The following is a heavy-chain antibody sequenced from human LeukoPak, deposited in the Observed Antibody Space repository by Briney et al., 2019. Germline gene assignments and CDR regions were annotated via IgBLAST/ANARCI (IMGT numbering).Heavy chain of an antibody. Sequence: SETLSLTCTVSGGSISSGGYYWSWIRQHPGKGLEWIGYIYYSGSTNYNPSLKSRVTISVDTSKNQFSLKLSSVTAADTAVYYCARDPITIFGVDPYYYYGMDVWGQGTTVTVSS. D-gene: IGHD3-3*01. CDR2: IYYSGST. CDR3: ARDPITIFGVDPYYYYGMDV. V-gene: IGHV4-61*08. J-gene: IGHJ6*02. CDR1: GGSISSGGYY.